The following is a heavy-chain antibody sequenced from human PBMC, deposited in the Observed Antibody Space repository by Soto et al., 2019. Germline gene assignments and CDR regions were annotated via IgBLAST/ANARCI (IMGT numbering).Heavy chain of an antibody. CDR1: GFTFSSYA. V-gene: IGHV3-23*01. J-gene: IGHJ4*02. Sequence: EVQLLESGGGLVQPGGSLRLSCAASGFTFSSYAMSWVRQAPGKGLEWVSAISGSGGSTYYADSVKGRFTISRDNSKNTLYLQMNSLRAEDTVVYYCALKMGYSYGSVYFDYWGQGTLVTVSS. D-gene: IGHD5-18*01. CDR2: ISGSGGST. CDR3: ALKMGYSYGSVYFDY.